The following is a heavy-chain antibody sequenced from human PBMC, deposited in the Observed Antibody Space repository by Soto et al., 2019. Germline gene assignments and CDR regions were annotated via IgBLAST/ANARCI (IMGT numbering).Heavy chain of an antibody. CDR3: ARWPQLEPRFDY. CDR2: ISYSGST. CDR1: GGSISSGGYY. J-gene: IGHJ4*02. D-gene: IGHD1-1*01. Sequence: QVQLQESGPGLVKPSQTLSLTCTVSGGSISSGGYYWSWIRQHPGKGLEWIGYISYSGSTYYNPSLKSRVTISVDTSKNQFSPKLSSVTAANTAVYYCARWPQLEPRFDYWGQGTLVTVSS. V-gene: IGHV4-31*03.